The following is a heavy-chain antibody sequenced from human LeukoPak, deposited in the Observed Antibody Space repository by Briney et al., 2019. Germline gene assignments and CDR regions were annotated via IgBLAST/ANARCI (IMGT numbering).Heavy chain of an antibody. V-gene: IGHV3-43*02. CDR2: ISGDGGIT. Sequence: GGSLRLSCAASGFNFDDYAMDWVRQAPGRGLEWVSLISGDGGITYYADFVKGRFTISRNNSKNSLYLQMNSLRTEDTALYYCAKPQHYGRGDFDYWGQGTLVTVSS. D-gene: IGHD3-10*01. J-gene: IGHJ4*02. CDR1: GFNFDDYA. CDR3: AKPQHYGRGDFDY.